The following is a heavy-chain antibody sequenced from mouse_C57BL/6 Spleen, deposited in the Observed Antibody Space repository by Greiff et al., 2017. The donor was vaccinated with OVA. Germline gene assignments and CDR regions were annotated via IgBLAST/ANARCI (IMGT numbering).Heavy chain of an antibody. CDR1: GYAFTSYL. CDR3: ARAIYYDYEGFAY. CDR2: INPGGGGT. V-gene: IGHV1-54*01. Sequence: VQVVEPGAELVRPGTSVKVSCKASGYAFTSYLIEWVKQRPGQGLEWIGVINPGGGGTNYNEKFKGKATLTADKSSSTAYMQLSSLTSEASAVYVGARAIYYDYEGFAYWGQGTLVTVSA. D-gene: IGHD2-4*01. J-gene: IGHJ3*01.